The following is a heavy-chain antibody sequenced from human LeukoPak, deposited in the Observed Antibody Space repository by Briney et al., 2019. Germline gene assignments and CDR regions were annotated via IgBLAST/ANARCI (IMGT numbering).Heavy chain of an antibody. V-gene: IGHV3-48*01. D-gene: IGHD3-22*01. J-gene: IGHJ4*02. CDR2: ISGSSSTI. CDR1: GFTFSSYA. CDR3: ARGSTYYDSSGQVPFGY. Sequence: GGSLRLSCAASGFTFSSYAMSWVRQAPGKGLEWGSYISGSSSTIYYADSVKGRFTISRDNGKNALYLQMNSLRAEDTAVYYCARGSTYYDSSGQVPFGYWGQGTLVTVSS.